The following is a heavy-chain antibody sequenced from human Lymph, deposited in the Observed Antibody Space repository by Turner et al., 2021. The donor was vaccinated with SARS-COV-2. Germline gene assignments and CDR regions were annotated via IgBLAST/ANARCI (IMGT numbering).Heavy chain of an antibody. CDR1: GFTFSTYS. J-gene: IGHJ4*02. CDR2: ISSSSSYI. V-gene: IGHV3-21*01. Sequence: EVQLVESGGGLVKTGGSLRVSCAASGFTFSTYSMNWVRQAPGKGLEWISSISSSSSYIYYADSVKGRFTISRDDAKNSLYLQMNSLRAEDTAVYYCARDIPTTADYFDYWGQGTLVTVSS. CDR3: ARDIPTTADYFDY. D-gene: IGHD4-17*01.